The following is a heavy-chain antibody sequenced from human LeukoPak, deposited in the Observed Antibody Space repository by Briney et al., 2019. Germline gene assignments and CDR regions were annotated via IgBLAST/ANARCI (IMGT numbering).Heavy chain of an antibody. Sequence: ASVKVSFKVSGYTLTELSMHWVRQAPGKGLEWMGGFDPEDGETIYAQKFQGRVTMTEDTSTDTAYMELSSLRSEDTAVYYCATIHPLNSSSWPWWYWGQGTLVTVSS. CDR1: GYTLTELS. V-gene: IGHV1-24*01. D-gene: IGHD6-13*01. CDR2: FDPEDGET. CDR3: ATIHPLNSSSWPWWY. J-gene: IGHJ4*02.